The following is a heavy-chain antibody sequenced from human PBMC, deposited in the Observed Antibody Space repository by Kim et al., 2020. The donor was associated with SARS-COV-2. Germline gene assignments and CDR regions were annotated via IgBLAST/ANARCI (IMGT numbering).Heavy chain of an antibody. J-gene: IGHJ4*02. V-gene: IGHV3-30*13. CDR3: ARDPIAVTGDYSFDY. D-gene: IGHD6-19*01. Sequence: DSVKGRFTISRDNSQTRLYLQMHSLRTEDTAVYYCARDPIAVTGDYSFDYWGQGTLLTVSS.